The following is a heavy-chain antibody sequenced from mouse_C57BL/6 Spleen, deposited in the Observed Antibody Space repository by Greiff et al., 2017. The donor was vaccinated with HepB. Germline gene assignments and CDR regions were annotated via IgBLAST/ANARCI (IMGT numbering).Heavy chain of an antibody. V-gene: IGHV5-4*03. J-gene: IGHJ1*03. CDR3: ARGGYGNWYFDV. D-gene: IGHD2-10*02. CDR1: GFTFSSYA. CDR2: ISDGGSYT. Sequence: EVKLMESGGGLVKPGGSLKLSCAASGFTFSSYAMSWVRQTPEKRLAWVATISDGGSYTYYPDNVKGRFTISRDNAKKNLYLQMSHLKSEDTAMYYCARGGYGNWYFDVWGTGTTVTVSS.